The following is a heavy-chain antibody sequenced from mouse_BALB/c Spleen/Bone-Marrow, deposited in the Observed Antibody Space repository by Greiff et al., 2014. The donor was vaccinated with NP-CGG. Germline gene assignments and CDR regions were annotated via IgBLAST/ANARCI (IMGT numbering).Heavy chain of an antibody. J-gene: IGHJ2*01. V-gene: IGHV14-4*02. D-gene: IGHD2-4*01. CDR3: NGRGDYVFDCFAY. CDR1: GFNIKDYY. Sequence: VQLQQSGAELVRSGASVKLSCTASGFNIKDYYMHWVKQRPEQGLEWIGWIDPENGDTEYAPKFQGKATMTADTSSNTAYLQLSSLTSEDTAVYYCNGRGDYVFDCFAYWGQGTPLTVSS. CDR2: IDPENGDT.